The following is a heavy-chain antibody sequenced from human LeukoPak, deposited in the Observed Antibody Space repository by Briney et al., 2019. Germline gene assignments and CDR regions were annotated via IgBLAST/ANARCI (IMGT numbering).Heavy chain of an antibody. D-gene: IGHD6-19*01. CDR1: GGSISSSNW. V-gene: IGHV4-4*03. CDR2: IYHSGST. J-gene: IGHJ4*02. Sequence: PETLSLTCAVSGGSISSSNWWSWVRQPPGKGLEWIGEIYHSGSTNYNPSLKSRVTISVDKSKNQFSLKLSSVTAADTAVYYCARDSSGWYATKDWGQGTLVTVSS. CDR3: ARDSSGWYATKD.